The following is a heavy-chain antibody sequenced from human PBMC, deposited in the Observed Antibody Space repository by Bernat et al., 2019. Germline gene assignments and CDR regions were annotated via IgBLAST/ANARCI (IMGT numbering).Heavy chain of an antibody. J-gene: IGHJ4*02. Sequence: EEQLVESGGGWVQPGGSLRLSCEASGFTLRTFWMTWVRQAPGKGLEWVANIIQDGSEIYYVDSVKGRFTISRDNAMNSLFLQMNTLRVEDTAVYYCAKLTYSTSHFDYWGQGTLVTVSS. CDR2: IIQDGSEI. D-gene: IGHD6-6*01. CDR1: GFTLRTFW. CDR3: AKLTYSTSHFDY. V-gene: IGHV3-7*01.